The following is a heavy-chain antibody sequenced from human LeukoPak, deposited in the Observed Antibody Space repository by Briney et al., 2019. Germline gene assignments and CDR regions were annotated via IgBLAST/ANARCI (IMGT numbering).Heavy chain of an antibody. D-gene: IGHD3-22*01. CDR3: ARTPYDSSGYYYGYFDY. CDR2: ISGSGGST. J-gene: IGHJ4*02. Sequence: LSGGSLRLSCAASGFTFSSYAMSWVRQAPGKGLEWVSAISGSGGSTYYADSVKGRFTISRDNSKNTLYLQMNSLRAEDTAVYYCARTPYDSSGYYYGYFDYWGQGTLVTVSS. V-gene: IGHV3-23*01. CDR1: GFTFSSYA.